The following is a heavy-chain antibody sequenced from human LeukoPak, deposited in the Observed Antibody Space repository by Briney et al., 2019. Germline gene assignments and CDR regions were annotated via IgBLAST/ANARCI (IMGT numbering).Heavy chain of an antibody. D-gene: IGHD1-1*01. CDR2: INHSGST. Sequence: SETLSLTCAVYGGSFSGFHWNWIRQPPGKGLEWIGDINHSGSTHYNPSLTSRVTISVDTSKNHVSLNLTSVTAADTAVYYCVRPESAGTKYRFDYWGQGALVTASS. CDR1: GGSFSGFH. V-gene: IGHV4-34*01. CDR3: VRPESAGTKYRFDY. J-gene: IGHJ4*02.